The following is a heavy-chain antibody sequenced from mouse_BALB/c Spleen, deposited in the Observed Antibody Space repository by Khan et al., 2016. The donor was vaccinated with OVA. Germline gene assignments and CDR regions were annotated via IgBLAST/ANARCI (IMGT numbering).Heavy chain of an antibody. Sequence: VHLNESPPRPVAPPHSPSITSTLPPLPSHAHRVNPARHPPGNGLEWPGMIWGAGSTHSKSGVKSRLSISKDKSKSRVFLKMNSLQTDDTAMYYGARGEYGKYREAMDYWGEGTS. CDR2: IWGAGST. CDR1: PLPSHAHR. V-gene: IGHV2-6-7*01. CDR3: ARGEYGKYREAMDY. D-gene: IGHD2-10*02. J-gene: IGHJ4*01.